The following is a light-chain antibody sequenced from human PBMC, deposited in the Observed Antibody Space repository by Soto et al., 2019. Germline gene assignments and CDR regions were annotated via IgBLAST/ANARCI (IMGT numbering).Light chain of an antibody. CDR2: AAS. CDR1: QSISNY. CDR3: QQSYSTPWT. V-gene: IGKV1-39*01. J-gene: IGKJ1*01. Sequence: DIQMTQSPSSLSASVGDRVTIPCRASQSISNYLSWYQQIPGKAPKLLIYAASTLRSGVSSRFSGSGSGTDFTLTISSLKPEDFATYYCQQSYSTPWTFGQGTKVEIK.